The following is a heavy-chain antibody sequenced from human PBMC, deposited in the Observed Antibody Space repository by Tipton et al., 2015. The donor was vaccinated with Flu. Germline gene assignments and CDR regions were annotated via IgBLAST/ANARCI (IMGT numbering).Heavy chain of an antibody. D-gene: IGHD2-8*01. CDR2: ISPSGGST. CDR3: VKGKYPAGVRTAADS. J-gene: IGHJ4*02. Sequence: SLRLSCAVSGFTFSNFVMSWVRQVPGKGLEWVSVISPSGGSTYYADSVKGRFTISRDNSKNTLFLQMNTLRAEDTALYYCVKGKYPAGVRTAADSWGQGTLVTVSS. V-gene: IGHV3-23*01. CDR1: GFTFSNFV.